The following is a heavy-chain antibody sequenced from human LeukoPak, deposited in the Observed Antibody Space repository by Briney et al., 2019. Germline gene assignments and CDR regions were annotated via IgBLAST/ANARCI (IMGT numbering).Heavy chain of an antibody. Sequence: PGGSLRLSCAASGFTFSSYGMHWVRQAPGKGLEWVAFIRYDASNKYYADSVKGRFTISRDNSKNTLYLQMNSLRAEDTAVYYCAKVRDYGDPAIVMDVWGKGTTVTISS. CDR1: GFTFSSYG. J-gene: IGHJ6*03. V-gene: IGHV3-30*02. CDR2: IRYDASNK. CDR3: AKVRDYGDPAIVMDV. D-gene: IGHD4-17*01.